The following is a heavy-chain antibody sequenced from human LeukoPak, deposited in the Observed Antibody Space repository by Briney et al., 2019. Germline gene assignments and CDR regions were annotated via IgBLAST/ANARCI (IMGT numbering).Heavy chain of an antibody. CDR3: ARSFGFGELLYGY. Sequence: TASETLSLTCTVSGGSISSYYWSWIRQPPGKGLEWIGYIYYSGSTNYNPSLKSRVTISVKTSKNQFSLKLSSVTAADTAVYYCARSFGFGELLYGYWGQGTLVTVSS. CDR1: GGSISSYY. D-gene: IGHD3-10*01. CDR2: IYYSGST. V-gene: IGHV4-59*08. J-gene: IGHJ4*02.